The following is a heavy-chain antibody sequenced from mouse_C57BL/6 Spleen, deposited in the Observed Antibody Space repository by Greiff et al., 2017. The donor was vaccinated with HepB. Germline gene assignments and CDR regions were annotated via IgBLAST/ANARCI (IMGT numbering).Heavy chain of an antibody. D-gene: IGHD1-1*01. CDR1: GYTFTSYW. CDR2: IDPSDSET. V-gene: IGHV1-52*01. J-gene: IGHJ3*01. Sequence: VQLQQPGAELVRPGSSVKLSCKASGYTFTSYWMHWVKQRPIQGLEWIGNIDPSDSETHYNQKFKDKATLTVDKSSSTAYMQLSSLTSEDSAVDYCARPYGSSYGFAYWGQGTLVTVSA. CDR3: ARPYGSSYGFAY.